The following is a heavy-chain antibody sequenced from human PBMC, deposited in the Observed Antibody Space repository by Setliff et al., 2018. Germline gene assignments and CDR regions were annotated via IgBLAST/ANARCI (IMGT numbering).Heavy chain of an antibody. CDR2: INPNSGGT. D-gene: IGHD1-26*01. CDR3: ARVAVGAMGADY. J-gene: IGHJ4*02. CDR1: GYTSTGYY. V-gene: IGHV1-2*06. Sequence: ASVKVSCKASGYTSTGYYMHWVRQAPGQGLEWMGRINPNSGGTNYAQKFQGRVTMTRDTSISTAYMELSRLRSDDTAVYYCARVAVGAMGADYWGQGTLVTVSS.